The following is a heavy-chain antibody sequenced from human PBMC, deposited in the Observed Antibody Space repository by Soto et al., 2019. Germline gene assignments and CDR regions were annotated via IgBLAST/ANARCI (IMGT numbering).Heavy chain of an antibody. CDR2: MWYHGRDL. Sequence: GGSLRLSCAASGFSFSDYVMHWVRQAPGKGLEWVAVMWYHGRDLFYTDSVKGQVTISADKSINTAYLQWSSLKASDTAMYYCASSSGSSQPFENDYWGQGTLVTVSS. D-gene: IGHD1-26*01. J-gene: IGHJ4*02. CDR1: GFSFSDYV. V-gene: IGHV3-33*01. CDR3: ASSSGSSQPFENDY.